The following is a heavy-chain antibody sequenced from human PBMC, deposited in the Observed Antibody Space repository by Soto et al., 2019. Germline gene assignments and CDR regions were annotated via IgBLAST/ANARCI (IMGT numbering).Heavy chain of an antibody. CDR2: IFYSGST. J-gene: IGHJ6*02. CDR1: GGSINAFF. CDR3: ATQTGLYYYGMDV. Sequence: LSLTCTVSGGSINAFFWSWVRQPPGKGLESIGYIFYSGSTNYNPSLKSRVTISLDTSKTQFSLNLTSVTAADTAVYYCATQTGLYYYGMDVWGQGTTVTVSS. V-gene: IGHV4-59*01.